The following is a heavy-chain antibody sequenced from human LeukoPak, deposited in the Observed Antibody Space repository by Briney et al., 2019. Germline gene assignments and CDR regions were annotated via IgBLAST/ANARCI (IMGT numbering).Heavy chain of an antibody. Sequence: GGSLRLSCAASGFTFSSYGMHWVRQAPGKGLEWVAVISYDGSNKYYADSVKGRFTISRDNSKNTLYLQMNSLRAEDTAVYYCAKTRSGELLFWYFDYWGQGTLVTVSS. CDR2: ISYDGSNK. V-gene: IGHV3-30*19. J-gene: IGHJ4*02. D-gene: IGHD1-26*01. CDR1: GFTFSSYG. CDR3: AKTRSGELLFWYFDY.